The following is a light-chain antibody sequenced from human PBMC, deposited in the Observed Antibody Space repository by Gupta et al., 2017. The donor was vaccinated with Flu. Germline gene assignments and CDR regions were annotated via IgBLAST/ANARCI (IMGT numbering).Light chain of an antibody. J-gene: IGKJ5*01. CDR1: QSVENY. V-gene: IGKV3-11*01. CDR3: QHRSSCPIP. CDR2: DAS. Sequence: PAILFCSPGGGATRSCRARQSVENYLDWYQQKPGQAPRLLISDASNRANDIPDRFSGSGSGTEFTLTINSRQPEDFAVYYCQHRSSCPIPFGQGTQLDIK.